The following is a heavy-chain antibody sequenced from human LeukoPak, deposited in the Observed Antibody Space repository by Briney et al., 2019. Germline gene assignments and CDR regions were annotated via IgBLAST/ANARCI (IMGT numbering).Heavy chain of an antibody. J-gene: IGHJ4*02. CDR2: FDPEDGET. V-gene: IGHV1-24*01. Sequence: ASVKVSCRVCGYTLTELSMHWVRQAPGKGGEGMGGFDPEDGETIYAQKFHGRVTMTEDTSTDTAYMELTSLRSEDTAVYYCATDYDILTGYFRFDYWGQGTLVTVSS. CDR1: GYTLTELS. CDR3: ATDYDILTGYFRFDY. D-gene: IGHD3-9*01.